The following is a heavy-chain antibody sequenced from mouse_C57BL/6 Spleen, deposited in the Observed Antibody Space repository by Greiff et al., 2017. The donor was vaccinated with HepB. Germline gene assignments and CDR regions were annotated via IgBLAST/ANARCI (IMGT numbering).Heavy chain of an antibody. V-gene: IGHV5-16*01. D-gene: IGHD4-1*01. CDR1: GFTFSDYY. CDR3: AREGKLGRYYAMDY. J-gene: IGHJ4*01. Sequence: EVNVVESEGGLVQPGSSMKLSCTASGFTFSDYYMAWVRQVPEKGLEWVANINYDGSSTYYLDSLKSRFIISRDNAKNILYLQMSSLKSEDTATYYCAREGKLGRYYAMDYWGQGTSVTVSS. CDR2: INYDGSST.